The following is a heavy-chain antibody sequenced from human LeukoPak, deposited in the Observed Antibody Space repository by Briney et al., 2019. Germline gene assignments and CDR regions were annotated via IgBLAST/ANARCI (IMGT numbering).Heavy chain of an antibody. CDR2: ISGSGGST. V-gene: IGHV3-23*01. CDR3: AKETYYDYVWGSYRPDY. Sequence: PGGSLRLSCAASGFTFSSYGMSWVRQAPGKGLEWVSAISGSGGSTYYADSVKGRFTISRDNSKNTLYLQMNSLRAEDTAVYYCAKETYYDYVWGSYRPDYWGQGTLVTVSS. CDR1: GFTFSSYG. J-gene: IGHJ4*02. D-gene: IGHD3-16*02.